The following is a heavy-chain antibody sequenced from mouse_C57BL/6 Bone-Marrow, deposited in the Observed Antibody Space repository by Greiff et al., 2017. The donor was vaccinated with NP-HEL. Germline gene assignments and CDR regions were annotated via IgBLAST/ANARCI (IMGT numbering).Heavy chain of an antibody. Sequence: EVMLVESGGGLVQPKGSLKLSCAASGFTFNTYAMHWVRQAPGKGLEWVARIRSKSSNYATYYADSVKDRFTISRDDSQSMLYLQMNNLKTEDTAMYYCVRDRYYGSIWYFDVWGTGTTVTVSS. J-gene: IGHJ1*03. D-gene: IGHD1-1*01. CDR1: GFTFNTYA. CDR3: VRDRYYGSIWYFDV. CDR2: IRSKSSNYAT. V-gene: IGHV10-3*01.